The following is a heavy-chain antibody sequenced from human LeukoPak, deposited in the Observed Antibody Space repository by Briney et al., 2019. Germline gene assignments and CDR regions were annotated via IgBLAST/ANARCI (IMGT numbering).Heavy chain of an antibody. CDR2: IYWDDDE. CDR1: GFSLRTSGVG. CDR3: ARLFDKSGFIPTRFDY. J-gene: IGHJ4*02. D-gene: IGHD3-22*01. V-gene: IGHV2-5*02. Sequence: SGPTLVKPTQTLTLTCTFSGFSLRTSGVGVGWIRQPPGKALEWLALIYWDDDERYSPSLKRRLTITKDTSKSQVVLTMTNLDPVDTATYYCARLFDKSGFIPTRFDYWGQGTLVTVSS.